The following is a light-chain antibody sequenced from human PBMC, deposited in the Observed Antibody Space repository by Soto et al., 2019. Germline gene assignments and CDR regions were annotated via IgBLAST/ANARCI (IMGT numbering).Light chain of an antibody. CDR2: EVS. CDR3: CSYAGSVV. Sequence: QSALTQPASVSGSPGQSITISCTGTSSDVGSYNLVSWYQQHPGKAPKLMIYEVSKRPSGVSSRFSGSKSGNTASLTISGLQAEDEADYYCCSYAGSVVFGGVTKLTVL. CDR1: SSDVGSYNL. V-gene: IGLV2-23*02. J-gene: IGLJ2*01.